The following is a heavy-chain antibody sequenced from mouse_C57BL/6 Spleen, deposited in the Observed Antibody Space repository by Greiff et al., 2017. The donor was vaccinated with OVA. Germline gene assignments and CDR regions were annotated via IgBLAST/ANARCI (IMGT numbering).Heavy chain of an antibody. Sequence: EVKLMESGPGLVKPSQSLSLTCSVTGYSITSGYYWNWIRQFPGNKLEWMGYISYDGSNNYNPSLKNRISITRDTSKNQFFLKLNSVTTEDTATYYCARAYDYDSWFAYWGQGTLVTVSA. J-gene: IGHJ3*01. D-gene: IGHD2-4*01. CDR2: ISYDGSN. V-gene: IGHV3-6*01. CDR3: ARAYDYDSWFAY. CDR1: GYSITSGYY.